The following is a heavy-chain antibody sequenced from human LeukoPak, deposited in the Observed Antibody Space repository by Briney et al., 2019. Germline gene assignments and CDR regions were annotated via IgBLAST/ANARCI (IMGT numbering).Heavy chain of an antibody. J-gene: IGHJ4*02. V-gene: IGHV3-30*18. CDR1: GFTFSSYG. Sequence: PGRSLRLSCAASGFTFSSYGMHWVRQAPGKGLEWVAVISYDGSNKYYADSVKGRFTISRDNSKNTLYLQMNSLRAEDTAVYYCAKDRRRYDILTGRFDYWGQGTLVTVSS. D-gene: IGHD3-9*01. CDR2: ISYDGSNK. CDR3: AKDRRRYDILTGRFDY.